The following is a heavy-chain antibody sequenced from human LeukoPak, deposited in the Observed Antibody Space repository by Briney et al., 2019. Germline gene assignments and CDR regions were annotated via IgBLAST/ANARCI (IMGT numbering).Heavy chain of an antibody. CDR3: ARPVGSSGWTEYFQH. J-gene: IGHJ1*01. Sequence: SETLSLTCAVYGGSFSGYYWSWIRQPPGKGLEWIGEINHSGSTNYNPSLKSRVTISVDTSKNQFSLKLSSETAADTAVYYCARPVGSSGWTEYFQHWGQGTLVTVSS. CDR1: GGSFSGYY. CDR2: INHSGST. V-gene: IGHV4-34*01. D-gene: IGHD6-19*01.